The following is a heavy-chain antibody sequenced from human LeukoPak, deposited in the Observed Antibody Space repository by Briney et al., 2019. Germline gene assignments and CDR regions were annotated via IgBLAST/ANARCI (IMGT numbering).Heavy chain of an antibody. Sequence: ASVKVSRKASGYTFTSYAMHWVRQAPGQRLEWMGWINAGNGNTKYSQKFQGRVTITRDTSASTAYMELSSLRSEDTAVYYCARVGIVVVPAAMLDYWGQGTLVTVSS. D-gene: IGHD2-2*01. V-gene: IGHV1-3*01. J-gene: IGHJ4*02. CDR2: INAGNGNT. CDR3: ARVGIVVVPAAMLDY. CDR1: GYTFTSYA.